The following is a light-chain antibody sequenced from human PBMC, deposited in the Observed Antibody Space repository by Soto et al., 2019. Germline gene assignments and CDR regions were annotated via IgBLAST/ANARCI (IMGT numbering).Light chain of an antibody. CDR1: ESISSW. V-gene: IGKV1-5*03. J-gene: IGKJ4*01. Sequence: DIQMTQSPSTLSASVGDRIIITCRASESISSWLAWYQQKPGKAPKLLIYKASTLESGVPSRFSASGSGTEFTLTISSLQPEDSATYFCHQYSASHTFGGGTKADIK. CDR2: KAS. CDR3: HQYSASHT.